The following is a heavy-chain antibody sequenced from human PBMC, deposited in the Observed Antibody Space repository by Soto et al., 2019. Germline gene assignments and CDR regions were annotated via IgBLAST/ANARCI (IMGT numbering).Heavy chain of an antibody. CDR3: VLDVVVVAATDY. D-gene: IGHD2-15*01. CDR2: IYYSGST. J-gene: IGHJ4*02. CDR1: GGSISSGGYY. Sequence: SETLSLTGTVAGGSISSGGYYWSWILQHPGKGLEWIGYIYYSGSTNYNPSLKSRVTISVDTSKNQFSLKLSSVTTADTAVYYCVLDVVVVAATDYWGQGTLVTVSS. V-gene: IGHV4-31*03.